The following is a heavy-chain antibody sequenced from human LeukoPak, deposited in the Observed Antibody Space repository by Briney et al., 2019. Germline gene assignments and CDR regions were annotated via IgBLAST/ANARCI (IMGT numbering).Heavy chain of an antibody. D-gene: IGHD5/OR15-5a*01. CDR3: ARRNSVTQGLDN. CDR1: GFTFSSYE. J-gene: IGHJ4*02. V-gene: IGHV3-48*03. Sequence: GGSLSLSCAASGFTFSSYEMNWVRQAPGKGLEWVSYISSSHSTIYYADSVKGRFTISRDNAKNSLYLQMNSLRAEDTAVYYCARRNSVTQGLDNWGQGTLVTVSS. CDR2: ISSSHSTI.